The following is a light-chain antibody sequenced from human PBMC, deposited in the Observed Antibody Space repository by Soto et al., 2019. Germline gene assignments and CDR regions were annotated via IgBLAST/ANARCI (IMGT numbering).Light chain of an antibody. CDR1: QSVSSSY. Sequence: EIVLTQSPGTLSLSPGERATLSCRASQSVSSSYLAWYQQKPGQAPRLLIYDASSRATGIPDRFSGSGSGTDFTLTISRLEPEDFAVYYCQQYGSSLGTFGQGTKVEIK. J-gene: IGKJ1*01. CDR3: QQYGSSLGT. V-gene: IGKV3-20*01. CDR2: DAS.